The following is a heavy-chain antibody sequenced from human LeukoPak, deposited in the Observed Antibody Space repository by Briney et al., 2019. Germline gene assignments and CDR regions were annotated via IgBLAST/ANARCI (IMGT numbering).Heavy chain of an antibody. V-gene: IGHV3-23*01. CDR3: ARDEVVAATLPGYFDY. D-gene: IGHD2-15*01. J-gene: IGHJ4*02. Sequence: GGSLRLSCAASGFTFSSYAMSWVRQAAGKGLEWVSAISGSGGSTYYADSVKGRFTISRDNSKNTLYLQMNSLRAEDTAVYYCARDEVVAATLPGYFDYWGQGTLVTVSS. CDR2: ISGSGGST. CDR1: GFTFSSYA.